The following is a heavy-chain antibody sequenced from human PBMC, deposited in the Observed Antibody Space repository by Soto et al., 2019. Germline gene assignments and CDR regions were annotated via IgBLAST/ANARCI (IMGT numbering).Heavy chain of an antibody. V-gene: IGHV4-39*07. Sequence: TLSLTCTVSSVSISSSNYYWAWIRQPPGKGLEWIGSIYYSGSTYYNLSLKSRVTISVDTSKNQFSLKLSSVTAADTAVYYCARGRRYYDSSCYLGPRNYDYWGQGTLVTFSS. CDR1: SVSISSSNYY. D-gene: IGHD3-22*01. J-gene: IGHJ4*02. CDR3: ARGRRYYDSSCYLGPRNYDY. CDR2: IYYSGST.